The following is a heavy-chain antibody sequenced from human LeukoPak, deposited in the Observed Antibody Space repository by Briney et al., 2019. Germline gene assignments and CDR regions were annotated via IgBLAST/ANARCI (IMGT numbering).Heavy chain of an antibody. CDR2: INPSGGST. CDR3: ARAWRDCSGGSCYSDWFDP. CDR1: GYTFTRHY. Sequence: ASVKVSCKSSGYTFTRHYMHWVRQAPGQGLEWMGIINPSGGSTSYAQKFQGRVTMTRDMSTSTVYMELSSLRSEDTAVYYCARAWRDCSGGSCYSDWFDPWGQGTLVTVSS. V-gene: IGHV1-46*01. J-gene: IGHJ5*02. D-gene: IGHD2-15*01.